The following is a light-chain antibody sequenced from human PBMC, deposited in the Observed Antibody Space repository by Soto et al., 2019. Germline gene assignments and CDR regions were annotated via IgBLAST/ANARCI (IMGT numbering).Light chain of an antibody. CDR2: EVS. J-gene: IGLJ1*01. CDR3: SSYTTRTTLYV. V-gene: IGLV2-14*01. Sequence: QSALTQPASVSGSPGQSITISCTGTSSDVGSYNYVSWYQLHPGKAPKLMIYEVSNRPSGVSNRFSGSKSGDTAFLTISGLQAEAEADYYCSSYTTRTTLYVFGTGTKVTVL. CDR1: SSDVGSYNY.